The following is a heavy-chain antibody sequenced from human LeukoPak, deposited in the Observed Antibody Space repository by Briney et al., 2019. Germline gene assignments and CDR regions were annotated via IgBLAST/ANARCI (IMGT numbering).Heavy chain of an antibody. Sequence: GGSLRLSCAASGFTFSSYAMHWVRQAPGKGLEWVAVISYDGSNKYYADSVKGRFTISRDNSKNTLYLQMNSLRAEDTAVYYCARDLRMITFGGVMPAYWGQGTLVTVSS. CDR3: ARDLRMITFGGVMPAY. V-gene: IGHV3-30*04. J-gene: IGHJ4*02. CDR1: GFTFSSYA. D-gene: IGHD3-16*01. CDR2: ISYDGSNK.